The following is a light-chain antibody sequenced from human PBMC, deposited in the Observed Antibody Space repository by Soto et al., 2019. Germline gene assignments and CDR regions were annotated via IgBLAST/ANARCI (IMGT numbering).Light chain of an antibody. CDR3: SSYAGSSTLYV. CDR2: EVS. CDR1: SNDVGDYNY. Sequence: QSVPTQPPSASGSPGQSVTISCTGTSNDVGDYNYVSWYQQHPGKAPKLMIYEVSKRPSGVPGRFSGSKSGNTAPLTVSGLQAEDEADYYCSSYAGSSTLYVFGTGTKVTVL. V-gene: IGLV2-8*01. J-gene: IGLJ1*01.